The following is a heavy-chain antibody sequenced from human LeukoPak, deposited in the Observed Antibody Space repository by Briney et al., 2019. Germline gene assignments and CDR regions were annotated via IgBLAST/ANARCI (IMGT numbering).Heavy chain of an antibody. D-gene: IGHD2/OR15-2a*01. CDR3: ATHPTF. CDR1: GFTFSSYE. V-gene: IGHV3-48*03. CDR2: IGRSGSTV. Sequence: GGSLRLSCAASGFTFSSYEMNWVRQAPGKGLEWISYIGRSGSTVSYADSVRGRFTISRDNADNFVYLQMNSLRVEDTAIYYCATHPTFWGQGTMVTVSS. J-gene: IGHJ3*01.